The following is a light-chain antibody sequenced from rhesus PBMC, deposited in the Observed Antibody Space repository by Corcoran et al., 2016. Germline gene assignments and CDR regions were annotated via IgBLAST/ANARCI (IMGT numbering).Light chain of an antibody. V-gene: IGKV1-25*01. CDR3: QHVYGTPYS. Sequence: DIQMTQSPSSLSASVGDRVTITCQASQGISNKLAWYQQKPGKVPKLLIYKASTLKSGVPSRFSGVGTGTDFTLTISSLQPEDFATYYCQHVYGTPYSFGQGTKVEIK. CDR2: KAS. CDR1: QGISNK. J-gene: IGKJ2*01.